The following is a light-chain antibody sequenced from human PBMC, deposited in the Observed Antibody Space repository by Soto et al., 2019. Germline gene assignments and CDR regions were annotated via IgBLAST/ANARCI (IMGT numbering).Light chain of an antibody. V-gene: IGKV3-15*01. CDR1: PSVSSN. J-gene: IGKJ4*01. CDR3: QQYNSWPPLT. CDR2: GAS. Sequence: EIVMTQSPATLSVSQGERATLSCRASPSVSSNVAWYQQKPGQAPRLLFHGASSMATGIPARFSGSGSGTEFTLSISSLQSEDFAVYYCQQYNSWPPLTFGGGTKVEI.